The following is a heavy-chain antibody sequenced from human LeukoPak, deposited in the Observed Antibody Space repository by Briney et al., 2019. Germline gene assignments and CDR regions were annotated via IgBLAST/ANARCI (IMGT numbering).Heavy chain of an antibody. D-gene: IGHD2-15*01. CDR3: VREPYCSGGSCYTSGFDC. J-gene: IGHJ4*02. CDR2: LNSDGSST. CDR1: GFTFSSYS. V-gene: IGHV3-74*01. Sequence: GGSLRLSCAASGFTFSSYSMHWVRQAPGKGLVWVSRLNSDGSSTSYADSVKGRFTISRDNAKNTLYLQMNSLRAEDTAVYYCVREPYCSGGSCYTSGFDCWGQGTLVTVSS.